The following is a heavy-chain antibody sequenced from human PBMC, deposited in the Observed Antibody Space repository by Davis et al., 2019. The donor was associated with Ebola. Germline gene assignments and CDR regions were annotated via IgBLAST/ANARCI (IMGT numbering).Heavy chain of an antibody. D-gene: IGHD3-22*01. Sequence: AASVKVSCKASGGTFSSYAISWVRQAPGQGLEWMGWISAYNGNTNYAQKLQGRVTMTTDTSTSTAYMELRSLRSEDTAVYYCAREPPYYDSSGQQFDPWGQGTLVTVSS. CDR2: ISAYNGNT. CDR3: AREPPYYDSSGQQFDP. J-gene: IGHJ5*02. V-gene: IGHV1-18*01. CDR1: GGTFSSYA.